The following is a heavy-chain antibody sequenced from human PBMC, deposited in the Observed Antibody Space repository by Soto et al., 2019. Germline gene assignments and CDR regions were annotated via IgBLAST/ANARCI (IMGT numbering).Heavy chain of an antibody. CDR1: GFTFNSYG. CDR2: ISYDGSDK. D-gene: IGHD3-16*02. Sequence: PGGSLRLSCAASGFTFNSYGMHWVRQAPGKGLEWVAVISYDGSDKYYADSVKGRFTISRDNSKNTLYLQMNSLRAEDTAVYYCSKDLDGLQVLGHSSFCFDYSGQGTLGTLSS. J-gene: IGHJ4*02. V-gene: IGHV3-30*18. CDR3: SKDLDGLQVLGHSSFCFDY.